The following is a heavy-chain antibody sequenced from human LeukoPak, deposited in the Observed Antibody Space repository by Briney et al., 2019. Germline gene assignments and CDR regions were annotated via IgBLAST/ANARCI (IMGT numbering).Heavy chain of an antibody. J-gene: IGHJ4*02. CDR1: GLTVSSTY. CDR3: ASKVTTGY. CDR2: IYSGGTT. V-gene: IGHV3-66*01. D-gene: IGHD4-17*01. Sequence: GGSLRLSCVISGLTVSSTYMSWVRQAPGKGLEWVAVIYSGGTTNYADSVKGRFIVYRDSSKNTLYLQMNSLRAEDTAVYYCASKVTTGYWGQGTLVTVSS.